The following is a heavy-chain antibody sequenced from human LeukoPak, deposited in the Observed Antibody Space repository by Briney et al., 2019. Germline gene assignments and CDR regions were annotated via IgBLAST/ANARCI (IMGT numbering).Heavy chain of an antibody. CDR3: AKGNNYDFWSGPSRWFDP. Sequence: ASVKVSCKASGYTFTSYDINWVRQATGQGLEWMGWMNPNSGNTGYAQKFQGRVTITRNTSISTAYMELSSLRAEDTAVYYCAKGNNYDFWSGPSRWFDPWGQGTLVTVSS. CDR1: GYTFTSYD. J-gene: IGHJ5*02. V-gene: IGHV1-8*03. CDR2: MNPNSGNT. D-gene: IGHD3-3*01.